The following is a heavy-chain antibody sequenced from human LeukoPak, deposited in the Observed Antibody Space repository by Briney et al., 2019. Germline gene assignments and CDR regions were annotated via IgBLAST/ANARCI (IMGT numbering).Heavy chain of an antibody. Sequence: GGSLRLSCTASGFAFSSYEMNWVRQAPGKGLEWVSYISSSGSTIYYADSVKGRFTISRDNAKNSLYLQMNSLRAEDTAVYYCASLTAAAPYYYYYMDVWGKGTTVTVSS. V-gene: IGHV3-48*03. J-gene: IGHJ6*03. CDR2: ISSSGSTI. CDR3: ASLTAAAPYYYYYMDV. CDR1: GFAFSSYE. D-gene: IGHD6-13*01.